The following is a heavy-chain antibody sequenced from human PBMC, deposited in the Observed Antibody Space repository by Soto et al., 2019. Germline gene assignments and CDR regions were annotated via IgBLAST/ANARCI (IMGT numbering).Heavy chain of an antibody. Sequence: QVQLVQSGAEVKKPGSSVTVSCKASGGTFGNSAISWVRQAPGQGLEWMGGIMPIFPTPDYAQKFQGRVTIPADESTSTAYMELTSLRSEDTAVYYCARDKDRQQIGGNYYSGMDVWGQGTTVTV. D-gene: IGHD1-26*01. CDR1: GGTFGNSA. J-gene: IGHJ6*02. CDR2: IMPIFPTP. CDR3: ARDKDRQQIGGNYYSGMDV. V-gene: IGHV1-69*12.